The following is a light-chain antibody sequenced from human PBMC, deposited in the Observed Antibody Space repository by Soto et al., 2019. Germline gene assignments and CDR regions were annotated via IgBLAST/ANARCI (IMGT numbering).Light chain of an antibody. Sequence: NFMLTQPHSVSESPGKTVTISCTRSSGSIASNYVQWYQQRPGSAPTTVIYEDNQRPSGVPDRFSGSIDSSSNSASLTNSGLKTEDEADYYCQSYDSSSVVFGGGTKVTVL. V-gene: IGLV6-57*04. CDR3: QSYDSSSVV. J-gene: IGLJ2*01. CDR2: EDN. CDR1: SGSIASNY.